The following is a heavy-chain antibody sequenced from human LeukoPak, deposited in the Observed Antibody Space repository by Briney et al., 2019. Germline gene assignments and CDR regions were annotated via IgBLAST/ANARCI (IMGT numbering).Heavy chain of an antibody. V-gene: IGHV4-61*08. CDR3: ARAEDSGDYVLDY. CDR2: IYYSGST. J-gene: IGHJ4*02. D-gene: IGHD4-17*01. CDR1: GGSISSGDYY. Sequence: SQTLSLTCTVSGGSISSGDYYWSWIRQPPGKGLEWIGYIYYSGSTNYNPSLKSRVTISVDTSKNQFSLKLSSVTAADTAVYYCARAEDSGDYVLDYWGQGTLVTVSS.